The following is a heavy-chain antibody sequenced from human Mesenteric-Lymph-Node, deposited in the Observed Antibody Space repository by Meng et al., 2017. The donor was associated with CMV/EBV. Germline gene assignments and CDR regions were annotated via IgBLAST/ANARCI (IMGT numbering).Heavy chain of an antibody. D-gene: IGHD2-2*01. CDR3: ARWGIGTNWYAIDY. V-gene: IGHV4-38-2*02. CDR1: GYSISRGFY. J-gene: IGHJ4*02. CDR2: IYHSGMT. Sequence: SETLSLTCTVSGYSISRGFYWGWIRQPPGKGLEWIGNIYHSGMTYYNSSLKSRVTISVDTSKYQLSLILSSVTAADTAVYYCARWGIGTNWYAIDYWGQGTLVTVSS.